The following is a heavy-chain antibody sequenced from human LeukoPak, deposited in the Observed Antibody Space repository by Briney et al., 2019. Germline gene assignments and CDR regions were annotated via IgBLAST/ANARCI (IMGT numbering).Heavy chain of an antibody. Sequence: SETLSLICAVYGGSFSGYYWSWIRQPPGKGLEWIGEINHSGSTNYNPSLKSRVTISVDKSKNQFSLKLSSVTAADTAVYYCARSSGSHEFDYWGQGTLVTVSS. D-gene: IGHD6-19*01. CDR2: INHSGST. CDR3: ARSSGSHEFDY. V-gene: IGHV4-34*01. J-gene: IGHJ4*02. CDR1: GGSFSGYY.